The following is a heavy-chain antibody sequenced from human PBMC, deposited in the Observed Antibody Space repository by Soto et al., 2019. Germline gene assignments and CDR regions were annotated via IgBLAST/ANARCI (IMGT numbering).Heavy chain of an antibody. J-gene: IGHJ4*02. D-gene: IGHD7-27*01. CDR3: ARGYLGSFDY. Sequence: GGSLRLSCAASGFTFSSYCVHWVRQPTGKGLEWVSVIGSAGDTYYPGSVKGRFTISRENAKNSLYLQMNSLRAEDTAVYYCARGYLGSFDYWGQGTLLTVSS. V-gene: IGHV3-13*01. CDR1: GFTFSSYC. CDR2: IGSAGDT.